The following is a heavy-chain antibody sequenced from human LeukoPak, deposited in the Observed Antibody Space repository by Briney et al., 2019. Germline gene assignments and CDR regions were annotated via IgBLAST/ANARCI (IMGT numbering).Heavy chain of an antibody. D-gene: IGHD7-27*01. Sequence: PGGSLRLSCAASGFTFSSYWMSWVRQAPGKGLEWVANIKQDGSEKYYVDSVKGRFTISRDNAKNSLYLQMNSLKGEDTAVYYCATSLGPLAEYWGRGTLVTVSS. CDR2: IKQDGSEK. CDR3: ATSLGPLAEY. J-gene: IGHJ4*02. V-gene: IGHV3-7*01. CDR1: GFTFSSYW.